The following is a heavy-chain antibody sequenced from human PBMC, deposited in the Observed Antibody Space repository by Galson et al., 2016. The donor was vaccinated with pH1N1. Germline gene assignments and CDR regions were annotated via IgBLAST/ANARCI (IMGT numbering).Heavy chain of an antibody. Sequence: SGDSVSRNSAAWNWIRQSPSRGLEWLGRTYYRSQWYNDYAVSVKSRITINPDTSKNQFSLQLNSVTPEDTAVYYCARASLGDYVGNFEYWGQGTLVTVSS. V-gene: IGHV6-1*01. CDR2: TYYRSQWYN. J-gene: IGHJ4*02. D-gene: IGHD4-17*01. CDR3: ARASLGDYVGNFEY. CDR1: GDSVSRNSAA.